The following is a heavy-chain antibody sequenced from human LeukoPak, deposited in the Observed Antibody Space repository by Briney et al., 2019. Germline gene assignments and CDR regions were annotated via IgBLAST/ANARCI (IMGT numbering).Heavy chain of an antibody. CDR2: IYHSGST. D-gene: IGHD3-22*01. V-gene: IGHV4-38-2*02. CDR3: AREGDYYDSSGYYYEGYYFDY. J-gene: IGHJ4*02. Sequence: PSETLSLTCAVSGYSISSGYYWGWIRQPPGKGLEWIGSIYHSGSTNYNPSLKSRVTISVDTSKNQFSLKLSSVTAADTAVYYCAREGDYYDSSGYYYEGYYFDYWGQGTLVTVSS. CDR1: GYSISSGYY.